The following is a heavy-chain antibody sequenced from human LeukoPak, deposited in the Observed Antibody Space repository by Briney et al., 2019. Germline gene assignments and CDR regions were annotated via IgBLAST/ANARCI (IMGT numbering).Heavy chain of an antibody. Sequence: AETLSLTCAVYGGSFSGYYWSWIRQPPGKGLEWIGEINHSGSTNYNASLKSRVTISVDTSKSQFSLKLSSVTAADTAVYYCASHHYDFWSGYYIDYWGQGTLVTVSS. D-gene: IGHD3-3*01. CDR1: GGSFSGYY. V-gene: IGHV4-34*01. CDR3: ASHHYDFWSGYYIDY. CDR2: INHSGST. J-gene: IGHJ4*02.